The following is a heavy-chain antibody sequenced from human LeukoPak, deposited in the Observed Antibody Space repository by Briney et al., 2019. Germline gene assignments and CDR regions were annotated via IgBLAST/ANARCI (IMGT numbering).Heavy chain of an antibody. Sequence: PSETLSLTCTVSGGSISSGGYYWSWIRQHPGKGLEWIGYIYYSGSTYYNPSLKSRVTISVDTSKNQFSLKLSSVTAADTAVYYCARTEIVEVITGWFDPWGQGTLVTVSS. CDR3: ARTEIVEVITGWFDP. CDR1: GGSISSGGYY. CDR2: IYYSGST. J-gene: IGHJ5*02. D-gene: IGHD2-15*01. V-gene: IGHV4-31*03.